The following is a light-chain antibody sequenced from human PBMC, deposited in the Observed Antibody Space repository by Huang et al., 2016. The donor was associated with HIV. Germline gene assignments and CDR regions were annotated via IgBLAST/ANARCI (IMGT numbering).Light chain of an antibody. CDR2: VAS. Sequence: DIQMIQSPSSLSASVGDRVTITCRATQSVAKYLNWYQQKPGKAPKHLIYVASSLQTGDPSRFSGSGAGTDFTLTISSLQPEDFATYYCQQSSSPPPTFGPGTKVDIK. CDR3: QQSSSPPPT. J-gene: IGKJ3*01. V-gene: IGKV1-39*01. CDR1: QSVAKY.